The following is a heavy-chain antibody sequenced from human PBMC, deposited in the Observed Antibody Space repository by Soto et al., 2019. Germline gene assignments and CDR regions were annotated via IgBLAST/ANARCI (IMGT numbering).Heavy chain of an antibody. D-gene: IGHD3-9*01. CDR3: AKRLRYFDWPSGMDV. V-gene: IGHV3-30*18. Sequence: HPGGSLRLSCAASGFTFSSYGMHWVRQAPGKGLEWVAVISYDGSNKYYADSVKGRFTISRDNSKNTLYLQMNSLRAEDTAVYYCAKRLRYFDWPSGMDVWGQGTTVTVSS. CDR2: ISYDGSNK. J-gene: IGHJ6*02. CDR1: GFTFSSYG.